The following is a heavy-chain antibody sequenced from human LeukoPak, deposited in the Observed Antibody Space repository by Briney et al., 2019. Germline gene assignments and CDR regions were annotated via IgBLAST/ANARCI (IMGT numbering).Heavy chain of an antibody. J-gene: IGHJ4*02. Sequence: PGGSLRLSCAASGFTFSSYGMHWVRQAPGKGLEWVANIKQDGSEKYYVDSVKGRFTISRDNAKNSLYLQMNSLRAEDTAVYYCARDHKGYFDYWGQGTLVTVSS. CDR1: GFTFSSYG. V-gene: IGHV3-7*01. CDR2: IKQDGSEK. CDR3: ARDHKGYFDY.